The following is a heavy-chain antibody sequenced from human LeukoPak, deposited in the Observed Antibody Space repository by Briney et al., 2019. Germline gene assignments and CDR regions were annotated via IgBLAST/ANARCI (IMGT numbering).Heavy chain of an antibody. Sequence: ASVKVSCTASGYSFTSNYIHWVRQAPGQGLEWMGMIYPRDGSTSYAQKFQGRVTVTRDTSTSTVHMELSSLRSEDAAVYYCARDSGSGNNDYWGQGTLVTVSS. CDR3: ARDSGSGNNDY. CDR2: IYPRDGST. V-gene: IGHV1-46*01. D-gene: IGHD1-26*01. CDR1: GYSFTSNY. J-gene: IGHJ4*02.